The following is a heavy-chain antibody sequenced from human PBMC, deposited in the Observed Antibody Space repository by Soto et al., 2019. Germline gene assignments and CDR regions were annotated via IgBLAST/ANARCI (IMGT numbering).Heavy chain of an antibody. CDR3: ARVDVLRFLGWLI. J-gene: IGHJ4*02. CDR1: GYTFTNYG. V-gene: IGHV1-18*04. D-gene: IGHD3-3*01. CDR2: ISAYNGNT. Sequence: RASVKVSCKASGYTFTNYGISWVLQAPGQGLEWMGWISAYNGNTNYAQNLQGRVTMTTDTSTSTAYMELRSLRSDDTAVYYCARVDVLRFLGWLIWGQGTLVTVSS.